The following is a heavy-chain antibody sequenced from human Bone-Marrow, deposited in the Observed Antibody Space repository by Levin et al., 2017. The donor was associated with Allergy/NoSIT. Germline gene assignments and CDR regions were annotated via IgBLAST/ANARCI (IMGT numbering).Heavy chain of an antibody. CDR2: IEKDGNEK. J-gene: IGHJ4*02. CDR3: GTDVGIAVADRNY. V-gene: IGHV3-7*01. Sequence: PGESLKISCAASGFTFNLYWMNWIRQAPGKGLEWVANIEKDGNEKHYVDSVEGRFTISRDNAKNVLYLEMSSLRVEDTALYYCGTDVGIAVADRNYWGQGVLVTVSS. CDR1: GFTFNLYW. D-gene: IGHD6-19*01.